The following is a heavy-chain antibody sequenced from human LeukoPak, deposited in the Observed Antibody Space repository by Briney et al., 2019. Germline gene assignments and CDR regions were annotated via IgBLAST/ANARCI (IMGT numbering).Heavy chain of an antibody. Sequence: GRSLRLSCAASGFTFSSYAMHWVRQAPGKGLEWVSVIYSGGSTYYADSVKGRFTISRDNAKKSLYLQMDSLRAEDTAVYYCAAHGYSELRYFDWSTNEWGQGTLVTVSS. CDR3: AAHGYSELRYFDWSTNE. J-gene: IGHJ4*02. V-gene: IGHV3-NL1*01. D-gene: IGHD3-9*01. CDR2: IYSGGST. CDR1: GFTFSSYA.